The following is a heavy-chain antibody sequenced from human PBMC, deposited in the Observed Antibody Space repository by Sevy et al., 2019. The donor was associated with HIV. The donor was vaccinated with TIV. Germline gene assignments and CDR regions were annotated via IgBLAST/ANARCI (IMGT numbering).Heavy chain of an antibody. CDR2: ISYDGSNK. CDR1: GFTFSNYA. J-gene: IGHJ4*02. D-gene: IGHD5-12*01. CDR3: ARVDEQRWLRLYYFDY. V-gene: IGHV3-30*04. Sequence: GGSLRLSCAASGFTFSNYAMHWVRQAPGKGLEWVAVISYDGSNKYYADSVKGRFPISRDNSKNTLYLQMNGLRAEDTAVYYCARVDEQRWLRLYYFDYWGQGTLVTVSS.